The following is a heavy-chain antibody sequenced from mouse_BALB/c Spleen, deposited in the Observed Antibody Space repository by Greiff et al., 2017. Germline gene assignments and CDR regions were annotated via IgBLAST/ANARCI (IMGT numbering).Heavy chain of an antibody. CDR2: ISSGGST. J-gene: IGHJ3*01. CDR3: ARSGLPAWFAY. Sequence: EVQLVESGGGLVKPGGSLKLSCAASGFTFSSYAMSWVRQTPEKRLEWVASISSGGSTYYPDSVKGRFTISRDNARNILYLQMSSLRSEDTAMYYCARSGLPAWFAYWGQGTLVTVSA. D-gene: IGHD2-2*01. CDR1: GFTFSSYA. V-gene: IGHV5-6-5*01.